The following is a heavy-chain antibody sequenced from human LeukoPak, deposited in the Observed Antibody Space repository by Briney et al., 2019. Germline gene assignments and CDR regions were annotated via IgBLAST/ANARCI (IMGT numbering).Heavy chain of an antibody. V-gene: IGHV3-53*04. CDR2: IYSGGST. CDR1: GFTVSSNY. Sequence: PGGSLRLSCAASGFTVSSNYMSWVRQAPGKGLEWVSVIYSGGSTYYADSVKGWFTISRHNSKNTLYLQMNSLRAEDTAVYYCASPSAVSRTYYYYGMDVWGQGTTVTVSS. J-gene: IGHJ6*02. CDR3: ASPSAVSRTYYYYGMDV. D-gene: IGHD4-4*01.